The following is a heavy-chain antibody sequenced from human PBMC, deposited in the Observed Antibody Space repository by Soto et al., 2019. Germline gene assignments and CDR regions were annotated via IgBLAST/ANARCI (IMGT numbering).Heavy chain of an antibody. Sequence: ASVKVSCKASGYTFTSYGIRWVRQAPGQGLEWMGWISAYNGNTNYAQKLQGRVTMTTDTSTSTAYMELRSLRSDDTAVYYCARAYYYDSSGYYYMVLDYWGQGTLVT. D-gene: IGHD3-22*01. CDR2: ISAYNGNT. CDR1: GYTFTSYG. V-gene: IGHV1-18*01. J-gene: IGHJ4*02. CDR3: ARAYYYDSSGYYYMVLDY.